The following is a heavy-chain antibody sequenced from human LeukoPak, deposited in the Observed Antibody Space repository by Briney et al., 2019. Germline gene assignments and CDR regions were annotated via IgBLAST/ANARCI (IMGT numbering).Heavy chain of an antibody. J-gene: IGHJ4*02. D-gene: IGHD3-3*01. CDR2: IYYSGST. Sequence: PSETLSLTCTVSGGSISSGSYYWSWIRQPPGKGLEWIGYIYYSGSTYYNPSLKSRVTISVDTSKNQFSLKLSSVTAADTAVYYCARGVLEWLFWTGPIDYWGQGTLVTVSS. V-gene: IGHV4-30-4*08. CDR3: ARGVLEWLFWTGPIDY. CDR1: GGSISSGSYY.